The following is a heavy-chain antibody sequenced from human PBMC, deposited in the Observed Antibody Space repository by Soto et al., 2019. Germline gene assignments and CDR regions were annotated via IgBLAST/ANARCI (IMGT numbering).Heavy chain of an antibody. CDR1: GGTFSSYT. CDR3: ARGGLYDRYCSGCSCYLCDY. Sequence: QVQLVQSGAEVKKPGSSVKVSCKASGGTFSSYTISWVRQAPGPGLEWMGRIIPILGIANYAQKFQGRVTITADKSTSTAYMELSSLRSEDTAVYYCARGGLYDRYCSGCSCYLCDYWGQGTLVTVSS. D-gene: IGHD2-15*01. CDR2: IIPILGIA. J-gene: IGHJ4*02. V-gene: IGHV1-69*02.